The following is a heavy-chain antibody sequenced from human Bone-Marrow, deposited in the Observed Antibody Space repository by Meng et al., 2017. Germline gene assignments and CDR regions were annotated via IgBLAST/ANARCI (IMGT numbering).Heavy chain of an antibody. Sequence: QVQLQESGSGLVKPSQTLSLTCAVPGGSISSGGYPWSWIRQPPGKGLEWIGYIYHSGSTHYNPSLKSRVIMSVDTSKNQFSLKLYSVTAADTAVYYCARARTTNQSKYRNAYNWFDPWGQGTLVTVSS. J-gene: IGHJ5*02. CDR3: ARARTTNQSKYRNAYNWFDP. D-gene: IGHD2/OR15-2a*01. V-gene: IGHV4-30-2*01. CDR1: GGSISSGGYP. CDR2: IYHSGST.